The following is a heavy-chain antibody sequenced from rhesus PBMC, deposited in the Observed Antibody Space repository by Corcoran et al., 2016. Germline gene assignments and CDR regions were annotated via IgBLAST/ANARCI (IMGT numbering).Heavy chain of an antibody. CDR2: IYGSGGGT. V-gene: IGHV4-65*01. CDR1: GGSISSSNW. Sequence: QVQLQESGPGLVKPSETLSLTCAVSGGSISSSNWWSWIRQPPGKGLEWIGFIYGSGGGTNYNPSLKNRVTISIDTSKNQFSLKLSSVTAADTAVYYCAREYSNYGYFDYWGQGVLVTVSS. J-gene: IGHJ4*01. D-gene: IGHD4-23*01. CDR3: AREYSNYGYFDY.